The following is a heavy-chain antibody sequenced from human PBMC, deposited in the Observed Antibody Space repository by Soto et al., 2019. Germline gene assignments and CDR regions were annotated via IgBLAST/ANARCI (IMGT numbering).Heavy chain of an antibody. J-gene: IGHJ5*02. Sequence: SETLSLTCAVYGGSFSGYYWSWIRQPPGKGLEWIGEINHSGSTNYNPSLKGRVTISVDTSKNQFSLKLSSVTAADTAVYYCASLRGIAVAGTNWFDPWGQGTLVTVSS. D-gene: IGHD6-19*01. CDR3: ASLRGIAVAGTNWFDP. CDR1: GGSFSGYY. CDR2: INHSGST. V-gene: IGHV4-34*01.